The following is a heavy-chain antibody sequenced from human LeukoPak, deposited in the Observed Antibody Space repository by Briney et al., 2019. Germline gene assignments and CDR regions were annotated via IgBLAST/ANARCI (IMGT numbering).Heavy chain of an antibody. CDR1: GGTFSSYA. CDR3: ARSSPRQTELDY. V-gene: IGHV1-69*13. CDR2: IIPIFGTA. D-gene: IGHD1-1*01. J-gene: IGHJ4*02. Sequence: ASVKVSCKASGGTFSSYAISWVRQAPGQGLEWMGGIIPIFGTANYAQKFQGRVTITADESTSTAYMELSSLRSEDTAVYYCARSSPRQTELDYWGQGTLVTVSS.